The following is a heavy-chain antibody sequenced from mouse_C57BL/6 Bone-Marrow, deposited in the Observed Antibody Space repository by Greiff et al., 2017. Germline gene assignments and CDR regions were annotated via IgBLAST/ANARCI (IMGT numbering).Heavy chain of an antibody. D-gene: IGHD1-1*01. Sequence: QVQLQQPGAELVKPGASVKMSCKASGYTFTSYWITWVKQRPGQGLEWIGDIYPGSGSTNYNEKFKSKATLTVETSSSTAYMQLSSLTSEDSAVYYCATRDYYGSSSWFAYWGQGTLVTVSA. V-gene: IGHV1-55*01. CDR2: IYPGSGST. J-gene: IGHJ3*01. CDR3: ATRDYYGSSSWFAY. CDR1: GYTFTSYW.